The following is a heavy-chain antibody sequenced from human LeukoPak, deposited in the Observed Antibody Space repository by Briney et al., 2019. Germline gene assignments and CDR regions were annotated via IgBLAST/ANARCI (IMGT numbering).Heavy chain of an antibody. CDR2: INHSGST. CDR1: GGSFSGYY. D-gene: IGHD3-10*01. J-gene: IGHJ6*03. V-gene: IGHV4-34*01. Sequence: PSETLSLTCAVYGGSFSGYYWSWIRQPPGKGLEWIGEINHSGSTYYNPSLKSRVTISVDTSKNQFSLKLSSVTAADTAVYYCARQGSHYYGSGSYYTYYYYMDVWGKGTTVTVSS. CDR3: ARQGSHYYGSGSYYTYYYYMDV.